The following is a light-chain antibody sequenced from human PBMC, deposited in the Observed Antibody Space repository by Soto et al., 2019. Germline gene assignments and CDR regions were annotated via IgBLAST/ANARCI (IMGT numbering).Light chain of an antibody. CDR3: SSYTSSSTRV. J-gene: IGLJ3*02. CDR2: DVS. V-gene: IGLV2-14*01. Sequence: QSALTQPASVSGSPGQSITISCTGTSSDVGGYNYVSGYQQHPGKAPNLMIYDVSNRPSGVSNRFSGSKSGNTASLTISGLQAEDEADYYCSSYTSSSTRVFGGGTQLTVL. CDR1: SSDVGGYNY.